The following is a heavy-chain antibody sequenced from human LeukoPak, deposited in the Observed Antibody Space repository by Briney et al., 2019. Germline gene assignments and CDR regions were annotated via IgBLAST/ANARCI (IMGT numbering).Heavy chain of an antibody. Sequence: GGSLRLSCAASGFTFSDYWIHWVRQAPGKGLVCVSRINEDGSTTNYADSVKGRSTIFRDNAKNTLYLQMNSLRAEDTAVSYCVRDLGGRSGHWGQGTLVTVSS. V-gene: IGHV3-74*01. CDR2: INEDGSTT. CDR3: VRDLGGRSGH. D-gene: IGHD1-26*01. J-gene: IGHJ4*02. CDR1: GFTFSDYW.